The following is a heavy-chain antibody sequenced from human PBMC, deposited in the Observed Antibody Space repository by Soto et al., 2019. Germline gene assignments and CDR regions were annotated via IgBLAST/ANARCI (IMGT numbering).Heavy chain of an antibody. V-gene: IGHV6-1*01. Sequence: PSQTLSLTCVISGDSVSSNSAALNLIMQSPSRGLEWLGRTYYRSKWYNDYAVSVKSRITINPDTSKNQFSLQLNSVTPEDTAVYYCARDPSTDWFDPWGQGTLVTVSS. CDR3: ARDPSTDWFDP. CDR2: TYYRSKWYN. J-gene: IGHJ5*02. CDR1: GDSVSSNSAA.